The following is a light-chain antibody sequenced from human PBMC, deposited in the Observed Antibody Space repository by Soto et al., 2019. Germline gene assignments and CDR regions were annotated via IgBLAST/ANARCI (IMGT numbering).Light chain of an antibody. J-gene: IGKJ4*01. CDR3: QQRSNWPLT. V-gene: IGKV3-11*01. Sequence: EVVLTQSPATLSLSPGERATLSCRASHSVGNYLAWYQQKPGQAPRLLIYDASKRPTDIPARFSGSVSGTDVTLTISSLESEDFAVYYCQQRSNWPLTFGGGTKVEIK. CDR1: HSVGNY. CDR2: DAS.